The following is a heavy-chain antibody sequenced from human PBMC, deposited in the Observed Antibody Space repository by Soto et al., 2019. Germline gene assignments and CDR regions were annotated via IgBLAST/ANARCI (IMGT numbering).Heavy chain of an antibody. Sequence: GGSLRLSCAASGFTFSSYGMHWVRQAPGKGLEWVAVISHDGSNKYYGDSVKGRLTISRDNSKNTLYLQMNSLRPDDTAVYYCAKDAGASVLWRYHFDFWGQGTQVTVSS. CDR1: GFTFSSYG. V-gene: IGHV3-30*18. D-gene: IGHD1-1*01. J-gene: IGHJ4*02. CDR3: AKDAGASVLWRYHFDF. CDR2: ISHDGSNK.